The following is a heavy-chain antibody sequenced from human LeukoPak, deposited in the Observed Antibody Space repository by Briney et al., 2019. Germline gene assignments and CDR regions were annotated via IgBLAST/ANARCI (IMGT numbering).Heavy chain of an antibody. CDR1: GGSISGYY. J-gene: IGHJ4*02. Sequence: SETLSLTCTIFGGSISGYYWSWIRQPPGKGPEWIGYIYYNGNTNYNPSLRSRVTISVDTSKNQFSLKLSSVTAADTAVYYCARYCYDNNCHAKALDYWGQGTLVTVS. CDR2: IYYNGNT. CDR3: ARYCYDNNCHAKALDY. V-gene: IGHV4-59*08. D-gene: IGHD3-10*01.